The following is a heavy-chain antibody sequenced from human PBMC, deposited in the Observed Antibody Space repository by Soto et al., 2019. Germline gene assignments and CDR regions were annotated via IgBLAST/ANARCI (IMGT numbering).Heavy chain of an antibody. V-gene: IGHV4-39*02. CDR1: GGSISSSSYY. J-gene: IGHJ4*02. CDR3: ARDSIPGDSSGPVALGY. D-gene: IGHD6-19*01. Sequence: SETLSLTCTVSGGSISSSSYYWGWIRQPPGKGLEWIGSIYFSGSTYYNPSLKSRVTISVDTSKNQFSLRLSSVTAADTAVYYCARDSIPGDSSGPVALGYWGQGTLVTVSS. CDR2: IYFSGST.